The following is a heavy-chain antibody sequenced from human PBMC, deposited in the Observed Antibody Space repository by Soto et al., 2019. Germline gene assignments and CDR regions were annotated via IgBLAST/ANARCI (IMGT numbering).Heavy chain of an antibody. J-gene: IGHJ6*02. CDR2: ISYDGSNK. CDR3: AKDRRGYSYGAYYYYGMDV. D-gene: IGHD5-18*01. Sequence: GSLRLSCAASGFTFSSYGMHWVRQAPGKGLEWVAVISYDGSNKYYADSVKGRFTISRDNSKNTLYLQMNSLRAEDTAVYYCAKDRRGYSYGAYYYYGMDVWGQGTTVTVSS. V-gene: IGHV3-30*18. CDR1: GFTFSSYG.